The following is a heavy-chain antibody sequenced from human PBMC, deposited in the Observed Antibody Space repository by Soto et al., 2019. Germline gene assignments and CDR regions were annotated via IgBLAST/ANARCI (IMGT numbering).Heavy chain of an antibody. CDR2: VYWDDAK. J-gene: IGHJ4*02. D-gene: IGHD5-12*01. Sequence: QITLKESGPTLVEPTQTLTLTCTFSGFSLSTVGVGVGWLRQPPGKALQCLGVVYWDDAKRYSPSLESRLTIMKYTSKSQVVLIMTNMDPLDTATYFCAHRSTISLFDYWGQGALVTVSS. CDR1: GFSLSTVGVG. CDR3: AHRSTISLFDY. V-gene: IGHV2-5*02.